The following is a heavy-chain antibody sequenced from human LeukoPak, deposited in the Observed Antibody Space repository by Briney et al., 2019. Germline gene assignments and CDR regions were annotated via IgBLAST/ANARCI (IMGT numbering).Heavy chain of an antibody. CDR2: IIPIFGTA. V-gene: IGHV1-69*13. J-gene: IGHJ5*02. CDR3: ASPSGGYCSSTSCYTNNWFDP. Sequence: SVKVSCKASGGTFSSYAISWVRQAPGQGLEWMGGIIPIFGTANYAQKFQGRVTITADESTITAYMELSSLRSEDTAVYYCASPSGGYCSSTSCYTNNWFDPWGQGTLVTVSS. D-gene: IGHD2-2*02. CDR1: GGTFSSYA.